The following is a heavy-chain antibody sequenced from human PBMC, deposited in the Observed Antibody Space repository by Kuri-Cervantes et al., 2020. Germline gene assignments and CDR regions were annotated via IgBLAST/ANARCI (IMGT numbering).Heavy chain of an antibody. J-gene: IGHJ5*02. D-gene: IGHD3-16*02. Sequence: ASVKVSCKASGYTFTGYYMHWVRQAPGQGLEWMGWINPNSGGTNYAQKFQGWVTMTRDTSISTAYMELSRLRSDDTAVYYCAKDFLWGSYPGPWGQGTLVTVSS. V-gene: IGHV1-2*04. CDR1: GYTFTGYY. CDR2: INPNSGGT. CDR3: AKDFLWGSYPGP.